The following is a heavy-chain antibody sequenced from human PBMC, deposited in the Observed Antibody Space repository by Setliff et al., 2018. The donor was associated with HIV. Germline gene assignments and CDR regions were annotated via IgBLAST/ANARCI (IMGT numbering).Heavy chain of an antibody. Sequence: PGGSLRLSCEASEFTLSRYSMSWVRQAPGKGLEWVSAIDPSGTYTYYADSVRGRFTISRDNSKNTLYLQMNSLRAEDTAIYYCARGVGAASYNPLDFWGQGTLVTVSS. J-gene: IGHJ4*02. CDR2: IDPSGTYT. D-gene: IGHD1-26*01. CDR1: EFTLSRYS. CDR3: ARGVGAASYNPLDF. V-gene: IGHV3-23*01.